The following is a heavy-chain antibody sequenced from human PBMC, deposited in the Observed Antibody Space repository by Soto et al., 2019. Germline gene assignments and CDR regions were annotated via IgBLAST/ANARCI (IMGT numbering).Heavy chain of an antibody. CDR2: IYYSGST. J-gene: IGHJ5*02. V-gene: IGHV4-59*12. Sequence: PSETLSLTCTVSGGSISSYYWSWIRQPPGKGLEWIGYIYYSGSTNYNPSLKSRVTIQVDTSKNQFSLNLSSVTAADTAVYYCARRGTQLVPGKWFDPWGQGTLVTVSS. D-gene: IGHD6-6*01. CDR3: ARRGTQLVPGKWFDP. CDR1: GGSISSYY.